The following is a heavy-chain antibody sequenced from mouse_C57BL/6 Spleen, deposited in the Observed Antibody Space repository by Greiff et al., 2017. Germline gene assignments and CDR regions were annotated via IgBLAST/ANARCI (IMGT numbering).Heavy chain of an antibody. D-gene: IGHD1-1*01. J-gene: IGHJ2*01. CDR2: IWWVDDK. CDR3: ARIAREFITTVVATSYYFDY. CDR1: GFSLSTFGMG. V-gene: IGHV8-8*01. Sequence: VKLMESGPGILQPSQTLSLTCSFSGFSLSTFGMGVGWIRQPSGKGLEWLAHIWWVDDKYYNPALKSRRTISKDTSKNQVFLKIANVDTADTATYYYARIAREFITTVVATSYYFDYWGQGTTLTVSS.